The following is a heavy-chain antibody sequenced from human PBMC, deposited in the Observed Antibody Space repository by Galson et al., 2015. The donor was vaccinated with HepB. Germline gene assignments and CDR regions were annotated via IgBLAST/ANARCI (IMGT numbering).Heavy chain of an antibody. CDR2: IIPIFGTA. V-gene: IGHV1-69*13. D-gene: IGHD3-3*01. Sequence: SVKVSCKASGGTFSSYAISWVRQAPGQGLEWMGGIIPIFGTANYAQKFQGRVTITADESTSTAYMELSSLRSEDTAVYYCVRSRGIFGVVDFDYWGQGTLVTVSS. CDR3: VRSRGIFGVVDFDY. CDR1: GGTFSSYA. J-gene: IGHJ4*02.